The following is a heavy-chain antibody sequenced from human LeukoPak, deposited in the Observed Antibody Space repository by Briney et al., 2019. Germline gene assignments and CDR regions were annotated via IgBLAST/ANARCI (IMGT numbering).Heavy chain of an antibody. J-gene: IGHJ3*02. Sequence: SETLSLTCTVSGGSISSSSYYWGWIRQPPGKGLEWIGSIYYSGSTYYNPSLKSSVTISVDTSKNQFSLKLSSVTAADTAVYYCARGARPQDIWGQGTMVTVSS. D-gene: IGHD5-12*01. CDR1: GGSISSSSYY. V-gene: IGHV4-39*01. CDR2: IYYSGST. CDR3: ARGARPQDI.